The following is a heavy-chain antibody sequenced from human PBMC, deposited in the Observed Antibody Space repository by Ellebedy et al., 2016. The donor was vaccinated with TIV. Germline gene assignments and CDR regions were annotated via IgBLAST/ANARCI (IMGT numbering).Heavy chain of an antibody. Sequence: GESLKISCAASGFTFSSYWMSWVRQAPGKGLEWVANIKQDGSEEYYVDSVKCRFTISRDNAKNSLYLQMNSLRAEDTAVYYCARDSLPVGTNWFDPWGQGTLVTVSS. CDR1: GFTFSSYW. V-gene: IGHV3-7*03. CDR2: IKQDGSEE. CDR3: ARDSLPVGTNWFDP. D-gene: IGHD2-2*01. J-gene: IGHJ5*02.